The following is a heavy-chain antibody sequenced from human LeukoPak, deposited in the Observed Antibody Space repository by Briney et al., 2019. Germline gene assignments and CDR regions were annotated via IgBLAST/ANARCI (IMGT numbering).Heavy chain of an antibody. CDR3: ARAAYSKDGLGYYYYYYMDV. D-gene: IGHD4-11*01. V-gene: IGHV3-21*01. CDR1: GFTFSSYS. CDR2: TSSSSSYI. Sequence: GGSLRLSCAASGFTFSSYSMNWVRQAPGKGLEWVSSTSSSSSYIYYADSVKGRFTISRDNAKNSLYLQMNSLRAEDTAVYYCARAAYSKDGLGYYYYYYMDVWGKGTTVTVSS. J-gene: IGHJ6*03.